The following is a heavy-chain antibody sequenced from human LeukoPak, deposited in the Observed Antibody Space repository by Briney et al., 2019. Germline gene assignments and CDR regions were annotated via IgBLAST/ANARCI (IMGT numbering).Heavy chain of an antibody. J-gene: IGHJ4*02. V-gene: IGHV5-51*01. D-gene: IGHD6-13*01. CDR2: IYPGDSHN. CDR1: GYSFRSYW. CDR3: AKAEALASAFNY. Sequence: GESLKISCKGSGYSFRSYWIGWVRQMPGKGLEWMGIIYPGDSHNRYSPSFQGQVTISADKSISTAYLQWSSLKASDTAMYYCAKAEALASAFNYWGQGTLVTVSS.